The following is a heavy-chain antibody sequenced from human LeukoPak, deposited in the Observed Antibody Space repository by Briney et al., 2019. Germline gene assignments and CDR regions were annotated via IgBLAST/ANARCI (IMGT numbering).Heavy chain of an antibody. CDR2: ISSSGSTI. CDR3: AGECPVAGTDWFDP. Sequence: GGSLRLSCAASGFTFSDYYMSWIRQAPGKGLEWVSYISSSGSTIYYADSVKGRFTISRDNAKNSLYLQMNSLRAEDTAVYYCAGECPVAGTDWFDPWGQGTLVTVSS. CDR1: GFTFSDYY. J-gene: IGHJ5*02. D-gene: IGHD6-19*01. V-gene: IGHV3-11*04.